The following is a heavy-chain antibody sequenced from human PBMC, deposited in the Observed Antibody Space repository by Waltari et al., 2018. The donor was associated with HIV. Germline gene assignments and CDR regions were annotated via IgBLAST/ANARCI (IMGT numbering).Heavy chain of an antibody. J-gene: IGHJ6*02. CDR2: INPNSGGT. D-gene: IGHD1-7*01. V-gene: IGHV1-2*02. Sequence: QVQLVQSGAEVTKPGASVKVSCKASGHTFTGYYMHWVRQVPGQGLEWMGWINPNSGGTNYAQKFQGRVTMTRDTSISTAYMELSRLRSDDTAVYYCARDRARTTDYYYYGMDVWGQGTTVTVSS. CDR1: GHTFTGYY. CDR3: ARDRARTTDYYYYGMDV.